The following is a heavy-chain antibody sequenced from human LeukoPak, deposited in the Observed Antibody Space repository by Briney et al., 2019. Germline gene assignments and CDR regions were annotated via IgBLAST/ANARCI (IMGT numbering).Heavy chain of an antibody. D-gene: IGHD3-10*01. V-gene: IGHV3-11*04. CDR1: GFTFSDYY. Sequence: GGSLRLSCAASGFTFSDYYMSWIRQAPGKGLEWVSYISSSGSTIYYADSVKGRFTISRDNAKNSLHLQMNSLRVEDTAVYYCARVYYYGRGRSDYGGKEPLAPVPS. CDR3: ARVYYYGRGRSDY. J-gene: IGHJ4*02. CDR2: ISSSGSTI.